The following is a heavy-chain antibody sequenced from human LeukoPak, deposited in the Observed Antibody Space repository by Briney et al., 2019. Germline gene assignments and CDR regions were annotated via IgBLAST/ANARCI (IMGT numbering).Heavy chain of an antibody. Sequence: DSVKLSCKASGFTFTGYYIHWVRQAPGQGLEWMGWVNPNSGGTNYAQMFQGRVTMTRDTSINTAYMELSGLRSDDTAVYYCARDSYGGNWSLGYWGQGTLVTVSS. D-gene: IGHD4-23*01. CDR2: VNPNSGGT. V-gene: IGHV1-2*02. CDR1: GFTFTGYY. J-gene: IGHJ4*02. CDR3: ARDSYGGNWSLGY.